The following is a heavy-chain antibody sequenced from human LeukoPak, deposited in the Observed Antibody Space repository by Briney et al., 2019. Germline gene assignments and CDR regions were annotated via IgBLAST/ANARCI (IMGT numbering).Heavy chain of an antibody. V-gene: IGHV3-9*01. CDR2: ISWNSGSI. CDR3: ATGRVGATPPFDY. Sequence: PGRSLRLSCAASGFTFDDYAMHWVRPAPGKGLEWVSDISWNSGSIGYADSVKGRFTISRDNAKNSLYLQMNSLRAEDTALYYCATGRVGATPPFDYWGQGTLVTVSS. D-gene: IGHD1-26*01. J-gene: IGHJ4*02. CDR1: GFTFDDYA.